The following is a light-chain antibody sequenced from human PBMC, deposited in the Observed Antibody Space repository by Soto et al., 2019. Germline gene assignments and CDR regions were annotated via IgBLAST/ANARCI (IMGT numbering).Light chain of an antibody. CDR2: EVS. CDR1: SSDVGGYNY. J-gene: IGLJ2*01. Sequence: QSVLTQPPSASGSPGQSVAISCTGTSSDVGGYNYVSWYQQHPGKAPKLIIYEVSQRPSGVPDRFSGSKSGNTASLTVSGLQAEDEANYSCTSYAVNEKLVGGGTKLTVL. CDR3: TSYAVNEKL. V-gene: IGLV2-8*01.